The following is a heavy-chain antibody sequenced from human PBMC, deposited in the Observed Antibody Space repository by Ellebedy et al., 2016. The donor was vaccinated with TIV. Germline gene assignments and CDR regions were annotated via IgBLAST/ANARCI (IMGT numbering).Heavy chain of an antibody. CDR3: ASETFNDVDLEMWGVFDL. D-gene: IGHD1-1*01. CDR1: GFTVSSNY. CDR2: ISTGGDT. V-gene: IGHV3-66*01. J-gene: IGHJ3*01. Sequence: GGSLRLSCATSGFTVSSNYMSWVRRAPGRGLEWVSLISTGGDTFYADSVKGRFTISRDNSKNTLFLQINSLRADDTAVYYCASETFNDVDLEMWGVFDLWGQGTMVTVSS.